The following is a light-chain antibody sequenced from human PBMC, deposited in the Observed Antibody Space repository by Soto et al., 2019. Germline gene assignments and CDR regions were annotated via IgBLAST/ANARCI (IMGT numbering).Light chain of an antibody. Sequence: DIQMTQSPSTLSASVGDRVTITCRASQSISNWLAWYQQKPGKAPKLLIYDAYTLESGVPSRFSGSGSGSEFTLTISSLRPDDFATYYCQQYISYSSFGQGTKLEIK. V-gene: IGKV1-5*01. J-gene: IGKJ2*01. CDR1: QSISNW. CDR2: DAY. CDR3: QQYISYSS.